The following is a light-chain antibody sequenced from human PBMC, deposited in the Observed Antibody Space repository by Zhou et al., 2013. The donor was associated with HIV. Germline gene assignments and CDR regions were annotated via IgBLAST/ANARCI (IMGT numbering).Light chain of an antibody. Sequence: EIVLTQSPGTLSVSPGERVTLSCRASQSVFSNLAWYQQKTGQAPRLLIYDASNRATGIPARFSGSGSGTDFTLTISSLEPEDFAVYYCQQRSNWPFTFGGGTKVEIK. V-gene: IGKV3-11*01. CDR2: DAS. CDR1: QSVFSN. J-gene: IGKJ4*01. CDR3: QQRSNWPFT.